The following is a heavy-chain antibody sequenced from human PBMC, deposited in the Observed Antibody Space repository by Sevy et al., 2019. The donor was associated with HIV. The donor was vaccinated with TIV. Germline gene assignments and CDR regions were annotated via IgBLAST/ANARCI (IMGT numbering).Heavy chain of an antibody. V-gene: IGHV4-39*01. D-gene: IGHD3-16*02. CDR3: AITYYDYVWGSYRPHYFDY. CDR1: GGSISSSSYY. J-gene: IGHJ4*02. CDR2: IYYSGST. Sequence: SETLSLTCTVSGGSISSSSYYWGWIRQPPGKGLEWIGSIYYSGSTYYNPSVKSRVTISVDTSKNHFSLKLSSVTAADTAVYYCAITYYDYVWGSYRPHYFDYWGQGTLVTVSS.